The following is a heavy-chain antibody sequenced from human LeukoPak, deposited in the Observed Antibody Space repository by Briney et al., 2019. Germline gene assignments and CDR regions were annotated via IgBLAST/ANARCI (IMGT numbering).Heavy chain of an antibody. J-gene: IGHJ3*02. V-gene: IGHV3-20*04. CDR2: INWNGGST. D-gene: IGHD6-19*01. CDR1: EFSVGSNY. Sequence: GGSLRLSCAASEFSVGSNYMTWVRQAPGKGLEWVSGINWNGGSTGYADSVKGRFTISRDNAKNSLYLQMNSLRAEDTALYYCTRDRYSSGWYAFDIWGQGTMVTVSS. CDR3: TRDRYSSGWYAFDI.